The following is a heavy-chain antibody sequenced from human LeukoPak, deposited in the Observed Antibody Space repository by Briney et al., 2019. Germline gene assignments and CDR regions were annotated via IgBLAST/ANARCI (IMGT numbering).Heavy chain of an antibody. CDR1: GFTLSSYA. Sequence: GGSLRLSCSASGFTLSSYAMHWVRQAPGQGLEYVSAISSNGGSTYYADSVKGRFTISRDNSKNTVYLQMSSLRAEDTAVYYCTRDLGFYDTSLWGQGTVVTVSS. V-gene: IGHV3-64D*09. CDR2: ISSNGGST. J-gene: IGHJ1*01. CDR3: TRDLGFYDTSL. D-gene: IGHD2/OR15-2a*01.